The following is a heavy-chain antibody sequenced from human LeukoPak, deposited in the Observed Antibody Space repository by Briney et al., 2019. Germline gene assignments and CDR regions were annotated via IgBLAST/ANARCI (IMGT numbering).Heavy chain of an antibody. J-gene: IGHJ3*02. Sequence: SETLSLTCTVSGGSISSYYCSWIRQPAGKGLEWIGRIYTSGSTNYKPSLKSRVTMSVDTSKNQFSLKLSSVTAADTAVYYCASEQVVTEAFDIWGEGTMVTVSS. CDR1: GGSISSYY. V-gene: IGHV4-4*07. CDR3: ASEQVVTEAFDI. D-gene: IGHD3-22*01. CDR2: IYTSGST.